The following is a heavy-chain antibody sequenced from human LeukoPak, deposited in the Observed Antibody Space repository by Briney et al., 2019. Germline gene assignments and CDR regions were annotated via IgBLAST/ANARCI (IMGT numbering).Heavy chain of an antibody. V-gene: IGHV3-23*01. CDR1: GFTFSSYA. CDR2: ISGSGGST. J-gene: IGHJ5*02. CDR3: AKDLGIVVVPAASWFDP. D-gene: IGHD2-2*01. Sequence: GGSLRLSCAASGFTFSSYATSWVRQAPGKGLEWVSAISGSGGSTYYADSVKGRFTISRDNSKNTLYLQMNSLRAEDTAVYYCAKDLGIVVVPAASWFDPWGQGTLVTVSS.